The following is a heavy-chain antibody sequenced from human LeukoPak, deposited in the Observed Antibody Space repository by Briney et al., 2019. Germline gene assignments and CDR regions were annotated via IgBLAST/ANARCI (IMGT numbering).Heavy chain of an antibody. J-gene: IGHJ4*02. Sequence: SETLSLTCTVPGGSISSSSYYWGWIRQPPGKGLEWIGSIYYSGSTYYNPSLKSRVTISVDTSKNQFSLKLSSVTAADTAVYYCARHHGNYDFWSGSHPSGLFDYWGQGTLVTVSS. D-gene: IGHD3-3*01. V-gene: IGHV4-39*01. CDR3: ARHHGNYDFWSGSHPSGLFDY. CDR1: GGSISSSSYY. CDR2: IYYSGST.